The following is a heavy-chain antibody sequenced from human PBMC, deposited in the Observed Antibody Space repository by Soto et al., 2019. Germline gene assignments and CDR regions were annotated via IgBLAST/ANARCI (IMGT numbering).Heavy chain of an antibody. J-gene: IGHJ4*02. Sequence: ETLSLTCAVSGGSFSDFYWTWIRQLPGKGLEWIGEINHIGYTNYNPSLESRVAISVDTSKNQFSLNLRSVTAADTAVYYCGPRGAVAPRGYWGQGTLVTVSS. CDR2: INHIGYT. D-gene: IGHD2-15*01. CDR1: GGSFSDFY. CDR3: GPRGAVAPRGY. V-gene: IGHV4-34*01.